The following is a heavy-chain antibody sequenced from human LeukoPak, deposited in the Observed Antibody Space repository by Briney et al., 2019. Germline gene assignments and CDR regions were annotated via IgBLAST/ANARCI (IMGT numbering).Heavy chain of an antibody. CDR3: ARGLPGYYFYYMDV. D-gene: IGHD5-12*01. Sequence: SETLSLTCNVSSGAISSYYWSWIRQPPGKGLEWIGYIYNSGSTNYNPSLKSRVTISVDTSKNQFSLKLTSVTAADTAVYYCARGLPGYYFYYMDVWGKGTTVTISS. V-gene: IGHV4-59*01. CDR2: IYNSGST. CDR1: SGAISSYY. J-gene: IGHJ6*03.